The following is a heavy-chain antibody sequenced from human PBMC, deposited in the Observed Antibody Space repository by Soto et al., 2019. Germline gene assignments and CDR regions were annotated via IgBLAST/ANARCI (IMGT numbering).Heavy chain of an antibody. CDR3: ARLTIFGVVIEYDAFDI. V-gene: IGHV3-33*01. D-gene: IGHD3-3*01. CDR1: GFTFSSYG. J-gene: IGHJ3*02. Sequence: GGSLRLSCAASGFTFSSYGMHWVRQAPGKGLEWVAVIWYDGSNKYYADSVKGRFTISRDNSKNTLYLQMNSLRAEDTAVYYCARLTIFGVVIEYDAFDIWGQGTMVTVSS. CDR2: IWYDGSNK.